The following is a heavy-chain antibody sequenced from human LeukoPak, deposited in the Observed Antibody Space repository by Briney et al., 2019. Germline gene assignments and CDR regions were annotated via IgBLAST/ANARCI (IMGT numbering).Heavy chain of an antibody. J-gene: IGHJ5*02. D-gene: IGHD5-18*01. CDR1: GDSVSSDSAA. CDR3: ARMGGYSYRFDP. V-gene: IGHV6-1*01. Sequence: SQTLSLTCAISGDSVSSDSAAWNWIRQSPSRGLEWLGRTYYRSKWYNDYAVTVKSRITINPDTSKNQFSLQLNSVTPEDTAVYYCARMGGYSYRFDPWGQGTLVTVSS. CDR2: TYYRSKWYN.